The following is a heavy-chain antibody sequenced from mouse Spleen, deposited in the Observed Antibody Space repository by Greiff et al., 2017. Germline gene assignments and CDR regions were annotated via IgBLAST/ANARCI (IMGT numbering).Heavy chain of an antibody. D-gene: IGHD1-2*01. V-gene: IGHV1-9*01. J-gene: IGHJ3*01. CDR2: ILPGSGST. CDR1: GYTFTGYW. Sequence: VQLQQSGAELMKPGASVKLSCKATGYTFTGYWIEWVKQRPGHGLEWIGEILPGSGSTNYNEKFKGKATLTADKSSSTAYMQLSSLTSEDSAVYFCARRYYYGYAWFAYWGQGTLVTVSA. CDR3: ARRYYYGYAWFAY.